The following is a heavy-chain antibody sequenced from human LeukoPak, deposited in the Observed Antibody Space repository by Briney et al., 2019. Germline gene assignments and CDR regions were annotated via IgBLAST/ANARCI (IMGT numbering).Heavy chain of an antibody. CDR3: ARDLGSNYVYFDY. D-gene: IGHD1-26*01. Sequence: SETLSLTRTVSVGSISSHYWSCLPQPAGKGLEYIGRIHTSGITNYNPSLKSRVTMSGDTSKNQFYLNLRSVTAADTAVYYCARDLGSNYVYFDYWGQGSLVTVSS. V-gene: IGHV4-4*07. J-gene: IGHJ4*02. CDR2: IHTSGIT. CDR1: VGSISSHY.